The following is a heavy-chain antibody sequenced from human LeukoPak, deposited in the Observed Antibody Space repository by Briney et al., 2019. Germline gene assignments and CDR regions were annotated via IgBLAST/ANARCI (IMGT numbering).Heavy chain of an antibody. CDR2: IYYSGST. J-gene: IGHJ4*02. D-gene: IGHD5-12*01. CDR1: GGSISSYC. Sequence: PSETLSLTCTVSGGSISSYCWRWIRQPPGEGLEWVEYIYYSGSTNYNPSLKSRVTISVDTSKNQFSLKLSSVTAADTAVYYCARQQGPVATIGYYFDYWGQGTLVTVSS. CDR3: ARQQGPVATIGYYFDY. V-gene: IGHV4-59*08.